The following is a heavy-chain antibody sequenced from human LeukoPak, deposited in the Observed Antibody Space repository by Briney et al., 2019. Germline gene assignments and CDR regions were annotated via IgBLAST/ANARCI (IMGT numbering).Heavy chain of an antibody. CDR1: GFTVSSNY. V-gene: IGHV3-66*01. J-gene: IGHJ6*02. D-gene: IGHD3-10*01. CDR2: IYSGGST. CDR3: ARDRGDPDYYYYGMDV. Sequence: GGSLRLSCAASGFTVSSNYMSWVRQSPGKGLEWLSVIYSGGSTYYADSVKGRFNIYRDHSKNTLYLQMNSLRAEDTAVYYCARDRGDPDYYYYGMDVWGQGTTVTVSS.